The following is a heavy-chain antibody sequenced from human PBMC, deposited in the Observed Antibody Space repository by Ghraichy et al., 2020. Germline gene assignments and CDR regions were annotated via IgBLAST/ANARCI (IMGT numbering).Heavy chain of an antibody. Sequence: SETLSLTCSVSGGTIRNYYWSWIRQPAGKGLEWIGRIYSSGSTDYDPSLKSRVTMSVDTSKNQFSLRLRSVTAADTAVYYCARGRGDIYQFFQFWGQGTLVTVSS. J-gene: IGHJ1*01. CDR3: ARGRGDIYQFFQF. V-gene: IGHV4-4*07. CDR1: GGTIRNYY. CDR2: IYSSGST. D-gene: IGHD4-17*01.